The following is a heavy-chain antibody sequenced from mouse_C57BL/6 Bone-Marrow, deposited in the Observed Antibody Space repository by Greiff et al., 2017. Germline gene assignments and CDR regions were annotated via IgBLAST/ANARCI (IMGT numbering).Heavy chain of an antibody. D-gene: IGHD3-2*02. J-gene: IGHJ2*01. CDR3: TLSQSLFDY. Sequence: EVQLQQSGAELVRPGASVKLSCTASGFNIKDDYMHWVKQRPEQGLEWIGWIDPENGDTKYASKFQGKATITAYTSSNTAYLQLSSLTSEDTAVYYATLSQSLFDYWGQGTTLTVSS. V-gene: IGHV14-4*01. CDR1: GFNIKDDY. CDR2: IDPENGDT.